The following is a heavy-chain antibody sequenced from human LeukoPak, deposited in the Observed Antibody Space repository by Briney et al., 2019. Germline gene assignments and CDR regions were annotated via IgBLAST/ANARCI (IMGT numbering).Heavy chain of an antibody. CDR1: GFTFSSYG. D-gene: IGHD3-9*01. Sequence: GGSLRLSCAASGFTFSSYGMHWVRQAPGKGLEWVAVISYDGSNKYYADSVKGRSTISRDNSKNTLYLQMNSLRAEDTAVYYCAKDQQGLRYFDWLIDYWGQGTLVTVSS. CDR2: ISYDGSNK. CDR3: AKDQQGLRYFDWLIDY. J-gene: IGHJ4*02. V-gene: IGHV3-30*18.